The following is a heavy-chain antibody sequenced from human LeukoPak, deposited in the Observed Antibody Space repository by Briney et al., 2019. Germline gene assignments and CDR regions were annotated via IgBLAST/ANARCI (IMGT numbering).Heavy chain of an antibody. CDR1: GGSVSSGSYF. Sequence: SETPSLTCTVSGGSVSSGSYFWSWIRQPPGKGLEWIGFIYYNGNTNSSPSLKSRVTISVDTSKSQFSLKLTSVTAADTAVYYCARGYRSSWYQVDYWGQGTLVTVSS. J-gene: IGHJ4*02. V-gene: IGHV4-61*01. CDR2: IYYNGNT. D-gene: IGHD6-13*01. CDR3: ARGYRSSWYQVDY.